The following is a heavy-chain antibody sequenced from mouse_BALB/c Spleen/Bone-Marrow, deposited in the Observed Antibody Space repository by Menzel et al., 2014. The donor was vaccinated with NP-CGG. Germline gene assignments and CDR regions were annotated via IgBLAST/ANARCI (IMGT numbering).Heavy chain of an antibody. J-gene: IGHJ3*01. V-gene: IGHV1-47*01. CDR1: GYTFTTYP. CDR3: TRGGGFAY. Sequence: VKVVESGAELVKPGASVKMSCKAFGYTFTTYPIEWMKQNHGKSLEWIGNFHPYNDDTKYNEKFKGKAKLTVEKSSSAVLLGISRLAVDDAGVYYWTRGGGFAYWGQGTLVTVSA. CDR2: FHPYNDDT.